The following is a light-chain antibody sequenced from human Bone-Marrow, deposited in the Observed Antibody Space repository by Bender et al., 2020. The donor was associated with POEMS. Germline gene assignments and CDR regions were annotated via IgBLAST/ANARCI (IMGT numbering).Light chain of an antibody. J-gene: IGLJ3*02. CDR1: SSDVGGYNL. V-gene: IGLV2-23*01. CDR2: ADT. Sequence: QSALTQSASVSGSPGQSITISCTGTSSDVGGYNLVSWYQQPPGKAPKLMFFADTKRPSGVSNRFSASKSGNTASLTISGLQAEDEADYYCAAWEDSLNGWVFGGGTKLTVL. CDR3: AAWEDSLNGWV.